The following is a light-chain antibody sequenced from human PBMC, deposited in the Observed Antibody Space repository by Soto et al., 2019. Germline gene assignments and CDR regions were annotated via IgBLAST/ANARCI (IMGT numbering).Light chain of an antibody. CDR1: QSVTSRY. CDR2: GEY. Sequence: EIVLTQAPVALSLAPWEGRTLSCNPSQSVTSRYLAWYKQKHGQAPRLIIYGEYNRATGIQERFSGSGSGKDFTITISSLENEDFEVYYCQQYGTSPITCGNGTQREIK. J-gene: IGKJ5*01. CDR3: QQYGTSPIT. V-gene: IGKV3-20*01.